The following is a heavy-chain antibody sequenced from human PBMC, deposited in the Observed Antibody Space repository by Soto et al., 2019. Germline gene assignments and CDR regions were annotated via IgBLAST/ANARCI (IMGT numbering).Heavy chain of an antibody. CDR3: ARHPYDTYGMDV. J-gene: IGHJ6*02. CDR1: GYSFTNFY. D-gene: IGHD3-9*01. V-gene: IGHV5-10-1*01. Sequence: GESLKISCKASGYSFTNFYITWVRQMPGKGLEWMGRIDPSDSYTNYSPSFQGHVTISADKSISTAYLQRSSLKASDTAMYYCARHPYDTYGMDVWGQGTTVTVSS. CDR2: IDPSDSYT.